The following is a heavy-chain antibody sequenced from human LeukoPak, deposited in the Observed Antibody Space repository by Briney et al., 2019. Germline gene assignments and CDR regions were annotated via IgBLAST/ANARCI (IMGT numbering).Heavy chain of an antibody. J-gene: IGHJ4*02. D-gene: IGHD6-19*01. CDR3: ARVGSDSSGWRRFDY. V-gene: IGHV1-2*02. CDR2: TNPNSGDT. Sequence: ASVKVSCKASGYTFTGYYMHWVRQAPGQGLQWMGWTNPNSGDTNSAQKFQGRVTMTRDTSISTAYMELSRLRSDDTAVYYCARVGSDSSGWRRFDYWGQGTLVTVSS. CDR1: GYTFTGYY.